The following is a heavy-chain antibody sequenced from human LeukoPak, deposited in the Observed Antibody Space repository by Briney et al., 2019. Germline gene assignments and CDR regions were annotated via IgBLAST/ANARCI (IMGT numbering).Heavy chain of an antibody. CDR3: AKGLYDYVWGSYRQLQFDY. D-gene: IGHD3-16*02. Sequence: SETLSLTCTVSGGSISSYYWSWIRQPAGKGLEWIGRIYTSGSTNYNPSLKSRVTMSVDTSKNQFSLKLSSVTAADTAVYYCAKGLYDYVWGSYRQLQFDYWGQGTLVTVSS. CDR2: IYTSGST. CDR1: GGSISSYY. J-gene: IGHJ4*02. V-gene: IGHV4-4*07.